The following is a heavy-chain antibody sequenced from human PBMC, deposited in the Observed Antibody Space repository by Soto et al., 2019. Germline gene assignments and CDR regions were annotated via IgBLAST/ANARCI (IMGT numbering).Heavy chain of an antibody. CDR3: ARVWDYVASDI. Sequence: PSETLSLTCTFSGCSVSSGSYYWSWIRQPPGKGLEWIGYIYYSGSTNYNPSLKSRVTISVDTSKNQFSLKLSSVTAADTAVYYCARVWDYVASDIWGQGTMVTVS. V-gene: IGHV4-61*01. J-gene: IGHJ3*02. CDR2: IYYSGST. CDR1: GCSVSSGSYY. D-gene: IGHD4-17*01.